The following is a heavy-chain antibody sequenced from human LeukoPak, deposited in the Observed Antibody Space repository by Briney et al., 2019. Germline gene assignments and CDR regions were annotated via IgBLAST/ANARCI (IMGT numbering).Heavy chain of an antibody. CDR3: ASLSIGPRPYYYYYMDV. CDR2: TYTSGST. CDR1: GGSISSYY. J-gene: IGHJ6*03. Sequence: PSETLSLTCTVSGGSISSYYWSWIRQPPGKGLEWIGNTYTSGSTNYSPSLKSRVTISVDTSKNQFSLRLSSVTAADTAVYYCASLSIGPRPYYYYYMDVWGKGTTVTVSS. V-gene: IGHV4-4*09. D-gene: IGHD2-21*01.